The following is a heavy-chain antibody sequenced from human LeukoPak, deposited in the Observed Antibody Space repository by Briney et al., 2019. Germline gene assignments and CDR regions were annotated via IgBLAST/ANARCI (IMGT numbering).Heavy chain of an antibody. CDR3: APLSGSYFGDDAFDI. CDR2: IWYDGSNK. J-gene: IGHJ3*02. D-gene: IGHD1-26*01. CDR1: GFTFSSYG. V-gene: IGHV3-33*01. Sequence: PGGSLRLSCAASGFTFSSYGMHWVRQAPGKGLEWVAVIWYDGSNKYYADSVKGRFTISRDNSKNTLYLQMNSLRAEDTAVYYCAPLSGSYFGDDAFDIWGQGTMVTVSS.